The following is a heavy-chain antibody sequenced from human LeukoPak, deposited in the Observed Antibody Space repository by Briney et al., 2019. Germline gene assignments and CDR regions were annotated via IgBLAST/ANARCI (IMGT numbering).Heavy chain of an antibody. CDR3: AKEYSSSGWYLGY. CDR2: ISYDGSNK. CDR1: GFTFSSYG. J-gene: IGHJ4*02. V-gene: IGHV3-30*18. D-gene: IGHD6-19*01. Sequence: PGGSLRLSCAASGFTFSSYGMHWVRQAPGKGLEWVAVISYDGSNKYYADSVKGRFTISRDNSKNTLYLQMNSLRAEDTAVYYCAKEYSSSGWYLGYWGQGTLVTVSS.